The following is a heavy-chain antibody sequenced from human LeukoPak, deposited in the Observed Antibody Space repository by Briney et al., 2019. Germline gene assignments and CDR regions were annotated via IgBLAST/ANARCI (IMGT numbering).Heavy chain of an antibody. D-gene: IGHD3-10*01. CDR1: GFTVRSNY. CDR3: ARVRITMVRGSNSFYYMDV. CDR2: IHTDGST. J-gene: IGHJ6*03. Sequence: GGSLRLSCAASGFTVRSNYMTWVRQAPGKGLEWVSIIHTDGSTFYADSVKGRFTISRDNSKNTADLQINSLRAGDTAVYYCARVRITMVRGSNSFYYMDVWGKGTTVTASS. V-gene: IGHV3-53*01.